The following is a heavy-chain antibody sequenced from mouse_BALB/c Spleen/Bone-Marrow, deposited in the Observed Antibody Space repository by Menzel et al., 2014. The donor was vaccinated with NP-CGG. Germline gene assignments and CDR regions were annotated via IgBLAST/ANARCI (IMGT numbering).Heavy chain of an antibody. Sequence: VQLQQSGAELVMPGASVKMSCKASGYTFTDYWMHWVKQRPGQGLEWIGAIDTSDSYTSYNQKFKGKATLTVDESSSTAYMQHGSLTSEDSAVYYCAKGDRYGLAYWGQGTLVTVSA. V-gene: IGHV1-69*01. D-gene: IGHD2-14*01. CDR3: AKGDRYGLAY. CDR1: GYTFTDYW. CDR2: IDTSDSYT. J-gene: IGHJ3*01.